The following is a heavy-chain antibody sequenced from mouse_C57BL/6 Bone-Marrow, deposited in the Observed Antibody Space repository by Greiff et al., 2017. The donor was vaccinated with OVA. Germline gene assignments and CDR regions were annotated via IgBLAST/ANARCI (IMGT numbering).Heavy chain of an antibody. D-gene: IGHD6-2*01. CDR3: ARNFSFAY. Sequence: EVKVVESGGDLVKPGGSLKLSCAASGFTFSSYGMSWVRQTPDKRLEWVATISSGGSYTYYPDSVKGRFTISRDNAKNTLYLQMSSLKSEDTAMYYCARNFSFAYWGQGTLVTVSA. J-gene: IGHJ3*01. CDR1: GFTFSSYG. CDR2: ISSGGSYT. V-gene: IGHV5-6*01.